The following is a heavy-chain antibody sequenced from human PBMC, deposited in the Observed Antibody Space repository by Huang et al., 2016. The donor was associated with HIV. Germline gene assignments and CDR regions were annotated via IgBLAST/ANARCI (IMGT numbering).Heavy chain of an antibody. V-gene: IGHV4-34*02. D-gene: IGHD2-21*01. CDR1: GGPFSGYY. CDR3: ARRWRWLQNKSWALDI. Sequence: QVQLQQWGAGLLKPSETLSLNCAVYGGPFSGYYWTWIRQSPDKRLQWIGEINQGGTVNYNPTLKSRVTLSTDASKNQFSLKLKSVIAADTAVYYCARRWRWLQNKSWALDIWGQGTMVSV. CDR2: INQGGTV. J-gene: IGHJ3*02.